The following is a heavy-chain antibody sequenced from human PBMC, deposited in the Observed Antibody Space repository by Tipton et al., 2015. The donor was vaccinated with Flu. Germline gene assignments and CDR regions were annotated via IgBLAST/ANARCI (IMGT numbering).Heavy chain of an antibody. CDR3: ARDHPPSITVLGEITDYFGMAV. Sequence: SLRLSCAASGFTFSLSAMHWVRQAPGKGLEWVALISDDGIHTYYRDSAKGRFTISRDNAKNSLYLQLNSLRAEDTAVYYCARDHPPSITVLGEITDYFGMAVWGQGTTVTVSS. D-gene: IGHD3-3*01. J-gene: IGHJ6*02. CDR1: GFTFSLSA. CDR2: ISDDGIHT. V-gene: IGHV3-30-3*01.